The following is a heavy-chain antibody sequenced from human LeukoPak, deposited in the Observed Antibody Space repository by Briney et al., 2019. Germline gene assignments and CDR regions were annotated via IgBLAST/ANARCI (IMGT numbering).Heavy chain of an antibody. J-gene: IGHJ3*02. CDR1: GFTFSDYY. Sequence: GGSLRLSCAAPGFTFSDYYMSWIRQAPGKGLEWVSYISSSGSTIYYADSVKGRFTISRDNAKNSLYLQMNSLRAEDTAVYYCARDLYSGSFGALDAFDIWGQGTMVTVSS. D-gene: IGHD1-26*01. V-gene: IGHV3-11*01. CDR2: ISSSGSTI. CDR3: ARDLYSGSFGALDAFDI.